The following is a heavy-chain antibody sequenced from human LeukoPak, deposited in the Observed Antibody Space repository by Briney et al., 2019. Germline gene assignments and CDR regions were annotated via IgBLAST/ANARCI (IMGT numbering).Heavy chain of an antibody. CDR3: ARGGVLKSVDY. Sequence: SETLSLTCTVSGGSISSSSYYWGWIRQPPGKGLEWIGSIYYSGSTYYNPSLKSRVTISVDTSKNQFSLKLSSVTAADTAVYYCARGGVLKSVDYWGQGTLVAVSS. J-gene: IGHJ4*02. V-gene: IGHV4-39*07. CDR2: IYYSGST. D-gene: IGHD3-16*01. CDR1: GGSISSSSYY.